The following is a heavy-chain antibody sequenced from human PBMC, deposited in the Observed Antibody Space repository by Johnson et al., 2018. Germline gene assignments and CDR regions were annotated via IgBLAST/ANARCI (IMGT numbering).Heavy chain of an antibody. CDR1: GFTFSSYG. D-gene: IGHD2-15*01. CDR2: IWYDGSNR. V-gene: IGHV3-33*06. CDR3: AKGAYCSGGSCYYYYYMDV. Sequence: VQLVETGGGVVQXGRSLRLSCAASGFTFSSYGMHWVRQAPGKGLEWVAVIWYDGSNRYYADSVKGRFTIPRDNSKNTLYLQMNSLRAGDTAVYYCAKGAYCSGGSCYYYYYMDVWGKGTTVTVSS. J-gene: IGHJ6*03.